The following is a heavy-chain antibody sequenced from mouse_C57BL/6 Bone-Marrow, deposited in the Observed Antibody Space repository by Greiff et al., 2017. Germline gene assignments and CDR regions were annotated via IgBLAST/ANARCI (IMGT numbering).Heavy chain of an antibody. Sequence: VQLQQPGTELVKPGASVKLSCKASGYTFTSYWMHWVKQRPGHGLEWIGNINPSNGGTNYNEKFKSKATLTVDKSSSTAYMQLSSLTSEDSAVYYCARSGKTGTFWYFDVWGTGTTVTVSS. CDR1: GYTFTSYW. V-gene: IGHV1-53*01. CDR3: ARSGKTGTFWYFDV. J-gene: IGHJ1*03. D-gene: IGHD4-1*01. CDR2: INPSNGGT.